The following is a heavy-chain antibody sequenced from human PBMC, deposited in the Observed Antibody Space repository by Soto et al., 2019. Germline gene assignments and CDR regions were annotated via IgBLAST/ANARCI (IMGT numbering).Heavy chain of an antibody. D-gene: IGHD3-3*02. CDR1: GYTFTGYY. CDR3: ASSISRQIDY. V-gene: IGHV1-2*02. Sequence: RASVKVSCTASGYTFTGYYMHWVRQAPGQGREWMGWIHRNSGGTNYAQKFQGRVNMTRDTSISTAYMELSRLRSDDTAVYYCASSISRQIDYWGQGXLVTVSS. J-gene: IGHJ4*02. CDR2: IHRNSGGT.